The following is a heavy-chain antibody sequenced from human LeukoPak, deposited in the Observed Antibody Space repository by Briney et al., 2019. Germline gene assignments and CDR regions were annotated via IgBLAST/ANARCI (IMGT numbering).Heavy chain of an antibody. V-gene: IGHV1-2*02. Sequence: ASVKVSCKASGYTFTGYYMHWVRQAPGQGLEWMGWINPNSGGTNYAQKLQGRVTMTTDTSTSTAYMELRSLRSDDTAVYYCARDEPRGEYYGSGANAFDIWGQGTMVTVSS. CDR1: GYTFTGYY. CDR2: INPNSGGT. CDR3: ARDEPRGEYYGSGANAFDI. D-gene: IGHD3-10*01. J-gene: IGHJ3*02.